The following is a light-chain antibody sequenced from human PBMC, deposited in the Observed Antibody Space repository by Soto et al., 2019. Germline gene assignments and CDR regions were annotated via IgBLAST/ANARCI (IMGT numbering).Light chain of an antibody. V-gene: IGLV2-14*01. CDR1: XXXVRGYNY. J-gene: IGLJ2*01. Sequence: QSALTQPASVSGSPGQSITXSXXXXXXXVRGYNYVSWYQQHPGKAPKLMIYDVSNRPSGVSNRFSGSKSGNTASLTISGLQAEDEADYYCSSYTTSTTRVFGGGTKVTVL. CDR3: SSYTTSTTRV. CDR2: DVS.